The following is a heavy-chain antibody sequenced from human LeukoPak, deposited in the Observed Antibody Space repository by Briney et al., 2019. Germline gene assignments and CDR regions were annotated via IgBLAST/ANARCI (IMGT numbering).Heavy chain of an antibody. CDR1: GGSISSGGYS. V-gene: IGHV4-61*08. CDR3: ARDVDTKKGRHSYYDFWSGLGPQQPWYGMDV. J-gene: IGHJ6*02. Sequence: PSETLSLTCAVSGGSISSGGYSWSWIRQPPGKGLEWIGYIYYSGSTNYNPSLKSRVTISVDTSKNQFSLKLSSVTAADTAVYYCARDVDTKKGRHSYYDFWSGLGPQQPWYGMDVWGQGTTVTVSS. D-gene: IGHD3-3*01. CDR2: IYYSGST.